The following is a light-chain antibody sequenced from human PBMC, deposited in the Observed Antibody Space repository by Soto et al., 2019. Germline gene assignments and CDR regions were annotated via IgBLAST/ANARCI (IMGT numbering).Light chain of an antibody. V-gene: IGKV3-11*01. Sequence: VLTQSPATLSLSPGERATLSCRASQSVHTYLAWYQQKSGKPPRLVIYDSSPRATGVPARFGGSGSGTEVTLPINSLVPEDFAVYYCQQRNVWRPITFGQGTRLEIK. CDR2: DSS. CDR1: QSVHTY. CDR3: QQRNVWRPIT. J-gene: IGKJ5*01.